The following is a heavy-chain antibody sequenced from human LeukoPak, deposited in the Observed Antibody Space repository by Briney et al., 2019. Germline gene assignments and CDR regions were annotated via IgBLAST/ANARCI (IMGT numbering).Heavy chain of an antibody. D-gene: IGHD4-11*01. CDR2: IKQDGSEK. Sequence: GGSLRLSCAASGFTFSSYSMNWVRQAPGKGLEWVANIKQDGSEKYYVDSVKGRFTISRDNAKNSLYLQMNSLRAEDTAVYYCARSPPLTTVIDDYYYMDVWGKGTTVTVSS. CDR3: ARSPPLTTVIDDYYYMDV. CDR1: GFTFSSYS. V-gene: IGHV3-7*01. J-gene: IGHJ6*03.